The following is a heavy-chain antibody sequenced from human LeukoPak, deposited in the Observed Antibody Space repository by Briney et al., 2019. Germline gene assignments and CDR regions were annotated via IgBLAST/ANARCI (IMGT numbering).Heavy chain of an antibody. J-gene: IGHJ4*02. CDR2: IYYSGST. CDR1: GGSISSSSYY. Sequence: PSETLSLTCTVSGGSISSSSYYWGWIRQPPGKGLEWIGSIYYSGSTYYNPSLKSRVTISVDTSKNQFSLKLSSVTAADTAVYYCARTVRFITYEDYFDYWGQGTLVTVSS. CDR3: ARTVRFITYEDYFDY. D-gene: IGHD3-22*01. V-gene: IGHV4-39*07.